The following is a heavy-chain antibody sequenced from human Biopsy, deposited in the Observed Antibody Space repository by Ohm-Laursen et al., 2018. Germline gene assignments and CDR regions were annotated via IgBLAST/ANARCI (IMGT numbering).Heavy chain of an antibody. CDR1: GKSFNGYY. J-gene: IGHJ4*02. CDR3: ARLGSGDYFPTFFDF. V-gene: IGHV4-34*01. CDR2: INHSGRT. Sequence: GTLSLTCAVYGKSFNGYYWSWIRQTPGKGLEWIGEINHSGRTNYNPSLKSRVTISVDTSKNQFSLKLSSVTAADTAVYYCARLGSGDYFPTFFDFWGQGALVTVSS. D-gene: IGHD5-12*01.